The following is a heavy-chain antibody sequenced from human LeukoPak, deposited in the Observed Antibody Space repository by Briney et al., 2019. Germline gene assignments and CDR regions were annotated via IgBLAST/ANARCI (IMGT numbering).Heavy chain of an antibody. V-gene: IGHV4-39*01. Sequence: TASETLSLTCSVSGDSISRSDSYWDWIRQPPGKGLEWIGTIYYSGRTYYSPSLNSRVTMSVDTSSNQFSLNLGSVTAADTAVYYCARRRYYDGSGYLEWGQGTLLSVSS. CDR1: GDSISRSDSY. CDR2: IYYSGRT. D-gene: IGHD3-22*01. CDR3: ARRRYYDGSGYLE. J-gene: IGHJ1*01.